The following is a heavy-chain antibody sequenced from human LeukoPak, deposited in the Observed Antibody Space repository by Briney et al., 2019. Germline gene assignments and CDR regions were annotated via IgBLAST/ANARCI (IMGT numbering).Heavy chain of an antibody. J-gene: IGHJ4*02. CDR3: ARGESYFAY. CDR1: GGSINNYY. Sequence: SETLSLPCSVSGGSINNYYWDWIRQPPGKGLEWIGYIFSSGLTKYNPSLKSRVTISVDTSNNQFPLKLNSVTAADTALYYCARGESYFAYWGQGALVTVSS. CDR2: IFSSGLT. V-gene: IGHV4-59*01.